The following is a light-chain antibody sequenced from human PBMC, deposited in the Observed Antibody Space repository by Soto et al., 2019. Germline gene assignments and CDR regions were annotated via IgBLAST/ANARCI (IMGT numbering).Light chain of an antibody. J-gene: IGKJ4*01. CDR1: QSISDT. CDR2: GAS. Sequence: EIVMTQSPATLSVSPGGRATLSCRASQSISDTLAWYQQKPGQAPRLLIYGASTRAPGFPARFSGSGSGTDFTLTISRPEPEDFAVYYCQQYGNSLFTFGGGTKV. CDR3: QQYGNSLFT. V-gene: IGKV3-15*01.